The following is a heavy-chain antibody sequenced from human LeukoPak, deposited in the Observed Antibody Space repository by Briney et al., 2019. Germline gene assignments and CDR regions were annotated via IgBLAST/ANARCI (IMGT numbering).Heavy chain of an antibody. CDR1: GGSISYYY. D-gene: IGHD3-9*01. Sequence: PSGTLSLTCTVSGGSISYYYWTWLRQSPGKGLEWIGQIYYTGSTYYNPSLKRRVTISVDTSRNQFSLNLTSVTAADTAVYHCARGGTYNDILSFDPWGQGTLVTVSS. CDR3: ARGGTYNDILSFDP. CDR2: IYYTGST. J-gene: IGHJ5*02. V-gene: IGHV4-59*01.